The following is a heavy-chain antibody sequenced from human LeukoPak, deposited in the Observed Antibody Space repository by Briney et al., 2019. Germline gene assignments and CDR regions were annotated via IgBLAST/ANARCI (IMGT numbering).Heavy chain of an antibody. J-gene: IGHJ4*02. D-gene: IGHD3-22*01. V-gene: IGHV4-4*07. CDR1: GGSISSYY. CDR3: ARGGFGDSSGYYYYYGY. Sequence: SETLSLTCTVSGGSISSYYWSWIRQPAGKGLEWIGRIYTSGSTNYNPSLKSRVTMSVDTSKNQFSLKLSSVTAADTAVYYCARGGFGDSSGYYYYYGYWGQGTLVTVSS. CDR2: IYTSGST.